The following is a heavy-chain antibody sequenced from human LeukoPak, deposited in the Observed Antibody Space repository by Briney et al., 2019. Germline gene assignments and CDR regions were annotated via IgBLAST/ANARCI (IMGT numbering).Heavy chain of an antibody. CDR1: GFTFSSYG. CDR3: AKVAVSDYYYYYGMDV. V-gene: IGHV3-30*18. D-gene: IGHD2-21*01. Sequence: PGRSLRLSCAASGFTFSSYGMHWVRQAPGKGLEWVAVISYDGSNKYYADSVKGRFTISRDNFKNTLYLQMNSLRAEDTAVYYCAKVAVSDYYYYYGMDVWGQGTTVTVSS. J-gene: IGHJ6*02. CDR2: ISYDGSNK.